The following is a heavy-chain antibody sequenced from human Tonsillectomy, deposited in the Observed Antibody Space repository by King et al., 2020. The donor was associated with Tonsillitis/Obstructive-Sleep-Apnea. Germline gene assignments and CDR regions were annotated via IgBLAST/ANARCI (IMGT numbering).Heavy chain of an antibody. Sequence: QLVQSGAEVKKPGSSVKVSCKASGGIFSSYAISWVRQAPGQGLEWRGGIIPIVGTANSAQKFKGSGTISADESMSKAYMELSSLRSEDTAGYYCALPAGFGGVIGGIWGQGTMVTVSS. CDR2: IIPIVGTA. V-gene: IGHV1-69*01. D-gene: IGHD3-16*02. CDR1: GGIFSSYA. J-gene: IGHJ3*02. CDR3: ALPAGFGGVIGGI.